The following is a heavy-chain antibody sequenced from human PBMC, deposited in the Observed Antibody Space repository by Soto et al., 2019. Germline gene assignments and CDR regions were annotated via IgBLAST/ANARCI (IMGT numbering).Heavy chain of an antibody. CDR1: RFTFSNYG. CDR3: AKDRDFRVSGTYGLRVGDGGMDV. D-gene: IGHD3-16*01. Sequence: PGGSLRLSCAASRFTFSNYGMSWVRQAPGKGLEWVSGISSSRGGTYYADSVKGRFTISRDNSKHTLYLEMNSLSAEDTAVYFCAKDRDFRVSGTYGLRVGDGGMDVWGQGTTVTVSS. CDR2: ISSSRGGT. V-gene: IGHV3-23*01. J-gene: IGHJ6*02.